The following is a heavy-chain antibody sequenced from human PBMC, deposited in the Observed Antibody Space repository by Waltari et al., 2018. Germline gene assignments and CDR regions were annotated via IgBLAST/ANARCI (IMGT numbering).Heavy chain of an antibody. CDR3: ARVGSWFGELDDY. CDR2: ISSSSSYI. V-gene: IGHV3-21*01. CDR1: GFTFSSYS. Sequence: EVQLVESGGGLVKPGGSLRLSCAASGFTFSSYSMNWVRQAPGKGLEWVSSISSSSSYIYYADSVKCRFTISRDNAKNSLYLQMNSLRAEDTAVYYCARVGSWFGELDDYWGQGTLVTVSS. J-gene: IGHJ4*02. D-gene: IGHD3-10*01.